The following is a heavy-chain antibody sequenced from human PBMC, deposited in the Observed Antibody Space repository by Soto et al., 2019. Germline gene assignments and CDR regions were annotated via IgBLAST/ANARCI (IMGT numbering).Heavy chain of an antibody. V-gene: IGHV3-7*01. CDR1: GFAFRSHW. D-gene: IGHD5-12*01. J-gene: IGHJ4*02. CDR2: INQDGSQK. Sequence: GGSLRLSCGASGFAFRSHWLSWVRQAPGKGLEWVANINQDGSQKYYVDSVKGRFTISRDNAKNSLYLQMNSLRAEDTAVYYCARVHIAPTILFDSLGLGTLVTVSS. CDR3: ARVHIAPTILFDS.